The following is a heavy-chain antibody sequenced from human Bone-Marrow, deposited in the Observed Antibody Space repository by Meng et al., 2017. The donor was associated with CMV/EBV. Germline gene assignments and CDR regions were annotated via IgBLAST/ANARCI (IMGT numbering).Heavy chain of an antibody. V-gene: IGHV1-2*02. CDR2: SNPDSGAT. D-gene: IGHD2-2*01. Sequence: ASVKVSCKASGYTFTDYYMHWVRQAPGQGLEWMGWSNPDSGATTYAQKFQGRVTMTRDTSISTAYMELSRLRSDDTAVYYCAREARGVYQLLRKGGIFDYWGQGTLVTVSS. J-gene: IGHJ4*02. CDR3: AREARGVYQLLRKGGIFDY. CDR1: GYTFTDYY.